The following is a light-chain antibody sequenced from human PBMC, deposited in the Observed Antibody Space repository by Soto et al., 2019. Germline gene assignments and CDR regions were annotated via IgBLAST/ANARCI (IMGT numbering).Light chain of an antibody. J-gene: IGKJ2*01. CDR2: EAS. CDR3: QQYDSDSST. V-gene: IGKV1-5*03. CDR1: QSINNW. Sequence: DIQMTQSASSLSASVGDRVTITYRASQSINNWLAWYQQKPGKAPKLLIYEASSLLSGVPSRFSGSGSGTEFTLTISSLQPDDFADYYCQQYDSDSSTFGQGTKLDI.